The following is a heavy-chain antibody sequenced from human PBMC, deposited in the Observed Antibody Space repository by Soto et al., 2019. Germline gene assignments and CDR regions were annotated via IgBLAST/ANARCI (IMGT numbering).Heavy chain of an antibody. Sequence: XECLRLTCAATGFTFRNYCMSWVRQAPGKGLEWVASINQDVSEKYYVDSVKGRFTISRDNAKNSLYQQMNSLRAEPTAVYYCASMAVTWGQGTLVTVSS. D-gene: IGHD5-18*01. V-gene: IGHV3-7*03. CDR2: INQDVSEK. CDR1: GFTFRNYC. CDR3: ASMAVT. J-gene: IGHJ4*02.